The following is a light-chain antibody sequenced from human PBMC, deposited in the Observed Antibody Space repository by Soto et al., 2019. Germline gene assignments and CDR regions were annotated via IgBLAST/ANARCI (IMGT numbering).Light chain of an antibody. Sequence: DIQLTQSPSFLSASVGDRVTITCLASQGISSYLALYQQKPGKAPKLLIYAASTLQSGVPSRFSGSGSGTEFTLTISSLQTEDFATYYCQQLNSYPYTFGQGPKLEIK. CDR3: QQLNSYPYT. V-gene: IGKV1-9*01. CDR1: QGISSY. J-gene: IGKJ2*01. CDR2: AAS.